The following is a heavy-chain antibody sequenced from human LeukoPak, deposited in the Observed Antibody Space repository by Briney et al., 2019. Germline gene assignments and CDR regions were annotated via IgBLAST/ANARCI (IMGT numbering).Heavy chain of an antibody. CDR3: ARDRIRGYYDSSGYPLYFQH. J-gene: IGHJ1*01. CDR1: GYTFTSYY. Sequence: LRASVKVSCKASGYTFTSYYMHWVRQAPGQGLEWMGIINPSGGSTSYAQKFQGRVTMTRDTSTSTVYMELSSLRSEDTAVYYCARDRIRGYYDSSGYPLYFQHWGQGTLVTVSS. CDR2: INPSGGST. V-gene: IGHV1-46*01. D-gene: IGHD3-22*01.